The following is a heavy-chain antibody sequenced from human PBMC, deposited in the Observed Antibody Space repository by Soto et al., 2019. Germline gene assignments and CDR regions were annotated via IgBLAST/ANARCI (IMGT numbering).Heavy chain of an antibody. V-gene: IGHV1-69*13. D-gene: IGHD1-26*01. CDR1: GGTFSSYA. Sequence: SVKVSCKASGGTFSSYAISWVRQAPGQGLEWMGGIIPIFGTANYAQKFQGRVTITADESTSTAYMELSSLRSEDTAVYYCAKKPKERGGYWGGGGYFDYWGQ. CDR2: IIPIFGTA. J-gene: IGHJ4*01. CDR3: AKKPKERGGYWGGGGYFDY.